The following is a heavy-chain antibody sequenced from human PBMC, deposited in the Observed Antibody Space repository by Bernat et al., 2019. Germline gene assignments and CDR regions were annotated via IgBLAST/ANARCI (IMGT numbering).Heavy chain of an antibody. Sequence: QVQLVESGGGVVQPGRSLRLSCAASGFTFSSYAMHWVRQAPGKGLEWVAVISYDGSNKYYADSVKGRFTISRDNSKNTLYLQMNSLRAEDTAVYYCARGPRAYYYGSGSSSSALIWAQGTLVIVSS. D-gene: IGHD3-10*01. V-gene: IGHV3-30*01. CDR1: GFTFSSYA. CDR3: ARGPRAYYYGSGSSSSALI. J-gene: IGHJ4*02. CDR2: ISYDGSNK.